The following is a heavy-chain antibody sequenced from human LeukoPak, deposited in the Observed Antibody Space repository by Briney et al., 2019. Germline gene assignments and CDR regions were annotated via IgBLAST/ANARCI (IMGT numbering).Heavy chain of an antibody. CDR3: ARGALYGSGSYYSKYFQH. V-gene: IGHV4-34*01. D-gene: IGHD3-10*01. CDR1: GGSFSDYY. Sequence: SETLSLTCSVYGGSFSDYYWSWIRQPPGKGLEWIGEISHSGSTKFNPSLKSRVTISVDTSRNQFSLNLTSVTAADTAVYYCARGALYGSGSYYSKYFQHWGQGTLVTVSS. CDR2: ISHSGST. J-gene: IGHJ1*01.